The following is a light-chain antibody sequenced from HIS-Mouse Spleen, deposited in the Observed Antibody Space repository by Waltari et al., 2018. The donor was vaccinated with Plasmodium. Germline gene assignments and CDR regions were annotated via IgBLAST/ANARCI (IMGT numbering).Light chain of an antibody. CDR3: CSYAGSSTFV. J-gene: IGLJ3*02. CDR1: SSAVGGYNL. Sequence: QSALTQPASVSGSPGQSLTISCTGTSSAVGGYNLVTWYQQHPGKAPKLMIYEGSKRPSGVSNRFSGSKSGNTASLTISGLQAEDESDYYCCSYAGSSTFVFGGGTKLTVL. V-gene: IGLV2-23*03. CDR2: EGS.